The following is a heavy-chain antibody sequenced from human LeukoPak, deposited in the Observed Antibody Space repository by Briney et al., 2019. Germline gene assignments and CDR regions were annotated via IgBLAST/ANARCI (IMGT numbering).Heavy chain of an antibody. J-gene: IGHJ4*02. V-gene: IGHV1-18*01. CDR2: ISAYNGNT. CDR3: ARDSATTVATRKGFDY. D-gene: IGHD4-17*01. Sequence: ASVKVSCKASGYTFTTYGISWVRQAPGQGLEWMGWISAYNGNTNYAQKLQGRVTMTTDTSTSTAYMEPRSLRSDDTAVYYCARDSATTVATRKGFDYWGQGTLVTVSS. CDR1: GYTFTTYG.